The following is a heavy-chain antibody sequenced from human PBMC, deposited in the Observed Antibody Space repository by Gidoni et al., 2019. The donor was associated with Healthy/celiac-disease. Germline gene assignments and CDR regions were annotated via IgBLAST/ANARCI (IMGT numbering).Heavy chain of an antibody. CDR3: ARHGAFIVGATQGSFDY. V-gene: IGHV4-39*01. D-gene: IGHD1-26*01. Sequence: QLQLQESGPGLVKPSETLSLTCTVSGGSISSSSYYCGWIRQPPGQGLECMGSIYYLGITYHNPSLKSRVTISVDTSKNQFSLKLSSVTAADTAVYYCARHGAFIVGATQGSFDYWGQGTLVTVSS. CDR1: GGSISSSSYY. J-gene: IGHJ4*02. CDR2: IYYLGIT.